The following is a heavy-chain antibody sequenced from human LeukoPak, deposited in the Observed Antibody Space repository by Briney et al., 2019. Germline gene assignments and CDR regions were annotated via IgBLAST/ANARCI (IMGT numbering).Heavy chain of an antibody. V-gene: IGHV4-61*02. J-gene: IGHJ6*03. CDR2: IYTSGST. D-gene: IGHD5-18*01. Sequence: SQTLSLTCTVSGGSISSGSYYWSWIRQPAGKGLEWIGRIYTSGSTNYNPSLKSRVTISVDTSKNQFSLKLSSVTAADTAVYYCARDGGYSYGLTYYYYMDVWGKGTTVTVSS. CDR1: GGSISSGSYY. CDR3: ARDGGYSYGLTYYYYMDV.